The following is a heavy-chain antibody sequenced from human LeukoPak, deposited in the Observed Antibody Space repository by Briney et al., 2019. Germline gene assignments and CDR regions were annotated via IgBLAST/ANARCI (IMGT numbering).Heavy chain of an antibody. J-gene: IGHJ5*02. CDR1: GGSISSYY. CDR3: ARHGSGSYYVGQPDWFDP. CDR2: IYYSGPT. D-gene: IGHD1-26*01. Sequence: PSETLSLTCTVPGGSISSYYWSWIRQPPGKGLEWIGYIYYSGPTNYNPSLTSRVTISVDTSRNQFSLKLTSVTAADTAVYYCARHGSGSYYVGQPDWFDPWGQGTLVTVSS. V-gene: IGHV4-59*08.